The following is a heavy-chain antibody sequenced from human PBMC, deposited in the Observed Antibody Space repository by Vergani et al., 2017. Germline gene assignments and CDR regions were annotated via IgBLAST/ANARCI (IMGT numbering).Heavy chain of an antibody. CDR3: ARDKLEYNSPRWNY. CDR2: INPSGGST. CDR1: GYTFTSYY. J-gene: IGHJ4*02. V-gene: IGHV1-46*01. Sequence: QVQLVQSGAEVKKPGASVKVSCKASGYTFTSYYMHWVRQAPGQGLEWMGIINPSGGSTSYAQKFQGRVTMTRDTSTTTAYMELRSLRSDDTAVYYCARDKLEYNSPRWNYWGQGSLVIVSS. D-gene: IGHD1-14*01.